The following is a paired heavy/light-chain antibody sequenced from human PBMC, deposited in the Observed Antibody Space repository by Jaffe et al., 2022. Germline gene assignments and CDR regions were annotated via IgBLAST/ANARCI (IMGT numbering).Heavy chain of an antibody. J-gene: IGHJ3*02. CDR3: AHRPSQDIVVVVAANRGYDAFDI. D-gene: IGHD2-15*01. Sequence: QITLKESGPTLVKPTQTLTLTCTFSGFSLSTSGVGVGWIRQPPGKALEWLALIYWNDDKRYSPSLKSRLTITKDTSKNQVVLTMTNMDPVDTATYYCAHRPSQDIVVVVAANRGYDAFDIWGQGTMVTVSS. CDR1: GFSLSTSGVG. V-gene: IGHV2-5*01. CDR2: IYWNDDK.
Light chain of an antibody. CDR3: QSYDSSLSGFWV. V-gene: IGLV1-40*01. Sequence: QSVLTQPPSVSGAPGQRVTISCTGSSSNIGAGYDVHWYQQLPGTAPKLLIYGNSNRPSGVPDRFSGSKSGTSASLAITGLQAEDEADYYCQSYDSSLSGFWVFGGGTKLTVL. J-gene: IGLJ3*02. CDR1: SSNIGAGYD. CDR2: GNS.